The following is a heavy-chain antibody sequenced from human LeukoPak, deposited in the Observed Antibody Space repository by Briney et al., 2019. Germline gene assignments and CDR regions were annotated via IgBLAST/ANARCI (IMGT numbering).Heavy chain of an antibody. Sequence: SQTLSLTCAVYGGSFSGYYWGWIRQPPGKGLVRIGEINHSGSTNYNPSLKSRVTISVDTSKNQFSLKLSSVTAADTAVYYCARVKRPPGYSYGGGYSYYYYYMDVWGKGTTVTVSS. V-gene: IGHV4-34*01. D-gene: IGHD5-18*01. CDR3: ARVKRPPGYSYGGGYSYYYYYMDV. J-gene: IGHJ6*03. CDR2: INHSGST. CDR1: GGSFSGYY.